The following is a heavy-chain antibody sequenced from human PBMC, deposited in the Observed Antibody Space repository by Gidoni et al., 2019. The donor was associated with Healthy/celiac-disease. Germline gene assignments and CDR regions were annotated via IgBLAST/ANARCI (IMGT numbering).Heavy chain of an antibody. CDR3: AKSGVATDFYYFDY. CDR1: GFPFSSYA. V-gene: IGHV3-23*01. Sequence: EVQLLESGGGLVQPGGSLRLSCAASGFPFSSYAMSWVRQAPGKGLEWVSAISGSGGSTYYEDSVKGRFTISRDNSKNTLYLQMNSLRAEDTAVYYCAKSGVATDFYYFDYWGQGTLVTVSS. J-gene: IGHJ4*02. D-gene: IGHD5-12*01. CDR2: ISGSGGST.